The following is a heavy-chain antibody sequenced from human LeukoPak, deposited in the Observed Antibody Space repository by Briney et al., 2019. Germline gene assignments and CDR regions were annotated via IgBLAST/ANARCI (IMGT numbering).Heavy chain of an antibody. CDR3: ATETGYCSGGSCFAY. J-gene: IGHJ4*02. V-gene: IGHV1-69*04. CDR1: GGTCSSYA. CDR2: IIPILGIA. Sequence: GSSVKVSCKASGGTCSSYAISWVRQAPGQGLEWMGRIIPILGIANYAQKFQGRVTITADKSTSTAYMELSSLRSEDTAVYYCATETGYCSGGSCFAYWGQGTLVTVSS. D-gene: IGHD2-15*01.